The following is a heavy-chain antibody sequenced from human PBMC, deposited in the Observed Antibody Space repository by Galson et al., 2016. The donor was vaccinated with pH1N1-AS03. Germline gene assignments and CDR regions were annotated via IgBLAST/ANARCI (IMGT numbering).Heavy chain of an antibody. Sequence: SLRLSCAASGFTFDDYAMHRVRQAPGKRLEWVSGISWDSGNIDYADSVKGRFTISRDYSKNPLYLQMNSMRTEDTAVYYWAKREKAATGPFDYWGQGTLVTVSS. CDR2: ISWDSGNI. V-gene: IGHV3-9*01. CDR1: GFTFDDYA. CDR3: AKREKAATGPFDY. D-gene: IGHD6-13*01. J-gene: IGHJ4*02.